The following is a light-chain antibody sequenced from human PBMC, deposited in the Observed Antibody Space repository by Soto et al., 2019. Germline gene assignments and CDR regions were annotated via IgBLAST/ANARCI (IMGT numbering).Light chain of an antibody. CDR2: EVN. V-gene: IGLV2-14*02. CDR1: SSDFGSHNL. J-gene: IGLJ1*01. Sequence: QSVLTQPASVSGSPGQSITISCTGTSSDFGSHNLVSWYQQYPGKAPKLMIYEVNNRPSGVPDRFSGSKSGNTASLTISGLQAEDDAEYYCSLYTTDSTYDFGTGTKVTVL. CDR3: SLYTTDSTYD.